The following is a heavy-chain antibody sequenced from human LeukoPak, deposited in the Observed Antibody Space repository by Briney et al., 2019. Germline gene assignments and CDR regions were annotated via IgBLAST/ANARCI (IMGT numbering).Heavy chain of an antibody. Sequence: GGALKSSFKGSGYSFTSYWIGGGRPMPGKGGGGRGIIYPGDSHTSYSPSFQGQVTISADKSISTAYLQWSSLKASDTAMYYCARQRYGDYVLRGQGTLVTVS. CDR2: IYPGDSHT. CDR3: ARQRYGDYVL. V-gene: IGHV5-51*01. J-gene: IGHJ4*02. CDR1: GYSFTSYW. D-gene: IGHD4-17*01.